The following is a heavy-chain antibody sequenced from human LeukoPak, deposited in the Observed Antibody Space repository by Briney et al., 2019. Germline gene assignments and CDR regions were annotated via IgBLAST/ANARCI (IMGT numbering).Heavy chain of an antibody. V-gene: IGHV3-23*01. CDR2: ISGSGTST. D-gene: IGHD3-22*01. J-gene: IGHJ4*02. CDR3: EGTYYYDSSDDY. CDR1: GFTFRSYA. Sequence: GGSLRLSCAASGFTFRSYAMSWVRQAPRPGLEWVLAISGSGTSTYYADSVKGRFTISRDNSKNTLYLQMNSLRAEDTAVYYCEGTYYYDSSDDYWGQGTLVTVSS.